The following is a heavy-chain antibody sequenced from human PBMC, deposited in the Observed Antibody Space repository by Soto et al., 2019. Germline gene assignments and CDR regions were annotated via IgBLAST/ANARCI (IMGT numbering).Heavy chain of an antibody. D-gene: IGHD3-16*01. CDR2: MNPGSGDT. V-gene: IGHV1-8*01. J-gene: IGHJ5*02. CDR1: GYSFTNND. Sequence: DSVKVTCKASGYSFTNNDVSWVRQATGQGLEWMGWMNPGSGDTGYAQKFQGRVDMTRDISIATAYMELSSLRSDDTAIYYCARMETFGSLNWFDPWGQGTLVTVSS. CDR3: ARMETFGSLNWFDP.